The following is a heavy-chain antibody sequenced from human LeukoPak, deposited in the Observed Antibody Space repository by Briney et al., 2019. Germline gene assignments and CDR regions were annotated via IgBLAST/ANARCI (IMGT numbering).Heavy chain of an antibody. CDR2: ISSSSSYI. D-gene: IGHD6-13*01. CDR1: GFTFSSYS. CDR3: ATESLSIAAAGTDAFDI. V-gene: IGHV3-21*01. J-gene: IGHJ3*02. Sequence: GGSLRLSCAASGFTFSSYSMNWVRQAPGKGLEWVSSISSSSSYIYYADSVKGRFTISRDNAKNSLYLQMNSPRAEDTAVYYCATESLSIAAAGTDAFDIWGQGTMVTVSS.